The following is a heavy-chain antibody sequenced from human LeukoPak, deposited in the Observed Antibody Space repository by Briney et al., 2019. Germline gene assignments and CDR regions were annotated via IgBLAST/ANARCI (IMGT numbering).Heavy chain of an antibody. Sequence: GGSLRLSCAASGFTFSSYGMHWVRQAPGKGLEWVAVISYDGSNKYYADSVKGRFTISRDNSKNTLYLQMNSLRAEDTAVYYCAKSGIVVVVAATRYYYYYMDVWGKGTTVTVSS. J-gene: IGHJ6*03. D-gene: IGHD2-15*01. CDR3: AKSGIVVVVAATRYYYYYMDV. CDR2: ISYDGSNK. V-gene: IGHV3-30*18. CDR1: GFTFSSYG.